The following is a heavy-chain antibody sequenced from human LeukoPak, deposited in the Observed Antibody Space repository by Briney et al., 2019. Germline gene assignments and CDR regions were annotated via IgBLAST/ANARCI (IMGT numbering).Heavy chain of an antibody. CDR3: ARGDFWSGYYH. V-gene: IGHV4-34*01. D-gene: IGHD3-3*01. Sequence: SETLSLTCAVYGGSFSGYYWSWIRQPPGKGLEWIGEISHSGSTNYNPSLKSRVTISVDTSKNQFSLKLSSVTAADTAVYYCARGDFWSGYYHWGQGTLVTVSS. J-gene: IGHJ4*02. CDR1: GGSFSGYY. CDR2: ISHSGST.